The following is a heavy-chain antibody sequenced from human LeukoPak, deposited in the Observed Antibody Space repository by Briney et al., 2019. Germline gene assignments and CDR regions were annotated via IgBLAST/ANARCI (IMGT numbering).Heavy chain of an antibody. D-gene: IGHD3-10*01. CDR2: IIPIFGTA. V-gene: IGHV1-69*13. J-gene: IGHJ5*02. CDR3: ARDLVATHMVREALWVFDP. Sequence: GASVKVSCKASGGTFSSYAISWVRQAPGQGLEWMGGIIPIFGTANYAQKFQGRVTITADESTSTAYMELSSLRSEDTAVYYCARDLVATHMVREALWVFDPWGQGTLVTVSS. CDR1: GGTFSSYA.